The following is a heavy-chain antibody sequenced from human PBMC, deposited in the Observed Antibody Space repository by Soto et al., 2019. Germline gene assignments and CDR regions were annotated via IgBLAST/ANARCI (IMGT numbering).Heavy chain of an antibody. Sequence: QVQLVESGGGLVKPGGSLRLSCAASGFTFSDYYMSWIRQAPGKGLERVSYISSSSSYTNYADSVKGRFTISRDNAKNSLYLQMNSLRAEDTAVYYCARFTPNYYDSSGDGRFYYFDYWGQGTLVTVSS. CDR2: ISSSSSYT. CDR1: GFTFSDYY. CDR3: ARFTPNYYDSSGDGRFYYFDY. V-gene: IGHV3-11*06. D-gene: IGHD3-22*01. J-gene: IGHJ4*02.